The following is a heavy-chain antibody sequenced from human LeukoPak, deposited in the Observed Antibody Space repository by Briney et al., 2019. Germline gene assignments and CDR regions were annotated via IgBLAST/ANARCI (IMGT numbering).Heavy chain of an antibody. CDR1: GFTFSNYG. V-gene: IGHV3-33*01. CDR3: ARPTTVTTISADAFDI. Sequence: GGSLRLSCAASGFTFSNYGFYWVRQAPGKGLEWVALIWYDGSKKLYADSVKGRFTISRDSSKNTLYLQMNSLRDEDTAVYYCARPTTVTTISADAFDIWGQGTMVTVSS. J-gene: IGHJ3*02. D-gene: IGHD4-17*01. CDR2: IWYDGSKK.